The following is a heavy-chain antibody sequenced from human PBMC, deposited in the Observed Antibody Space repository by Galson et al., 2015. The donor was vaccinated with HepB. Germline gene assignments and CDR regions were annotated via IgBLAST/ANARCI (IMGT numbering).Heavy chain of an antibody. CDR2: ISYDGSNK. CDR3: ASRIAVAE. D-gene: IGHD6-19*01. J-gene: IGHJ4*02. V-gene: IGHV3-30*04. CDR1: GFTFSSYA. Sequence: SLRLSCAASGFTFSSYAMHWVRQAPGKGLEWVAVISYDGSNKYYADSVKGRFTISRDNSKNTLYLQMNSLRAEDTAVYYCASRIAVAEWGQGTLVTVSS.